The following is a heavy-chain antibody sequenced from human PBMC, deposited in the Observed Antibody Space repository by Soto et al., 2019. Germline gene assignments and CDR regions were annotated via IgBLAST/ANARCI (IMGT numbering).Heavy chain of an antibody. J-gene: IGHJ4*02. V-gene: IGHV1-3*01. D-gene: IGHD3-3*01. CDR2: INAGNGNT. CDR3: AVGPASGEFDY. Sequence: ASVKVSCKASGYTFTTYGIHWVRQAPGQRLEWMGWINAGNGNTAYSQRFQGRVTITRDTSASTAYMGLSSLRSEDTAVFYCAVGPASGEFDYWGQGTLVTVSS. CDR1: GYTFTTYG.